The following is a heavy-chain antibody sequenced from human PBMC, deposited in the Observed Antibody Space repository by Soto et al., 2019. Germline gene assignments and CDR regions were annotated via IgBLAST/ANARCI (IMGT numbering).Heavy chain of an antibody. J-gene: IGHJ5*02. D-gene: IGHD3-3*01. CDR2: IKSTTDGGTI. CDR1: GFTFSDAL. Sequence: EVQLVESGGGLVKPGGSLRLSCAASGFTFSDALMTWVRQAPGKGLEWVGRIKSTTDGGTIDYAAPVKGRFTISREDSKNTLYLQMNGLKTEDTAVYYCTTGLTIFGVVIDPWGQGTLVTVSS. V-gene: IGHV3-15*01. CDR3: TTGLTIFGVVIDP.